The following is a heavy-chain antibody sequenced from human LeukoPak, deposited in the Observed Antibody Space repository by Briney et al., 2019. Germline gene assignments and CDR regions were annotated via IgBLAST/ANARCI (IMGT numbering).Heavy chain of an antibody. J-gene: IGHJ5*02. CDR3: ARVDYGDYVAENWFDP. V-gene: IGHV4-4*07. CDR1: GGSISSYY. D-gene: IGHD4-17*01. CDR2: IYTSGST. Sequence: SETLSLTCTVSGGSISSYYWSWIRQPAGKGLEWIGRIYTSGSTNYNPSLKSRVTMSVDTSKNQFSLKLSSVTAAGTAVYYCARVDYGDYVAENWFDPWGQGTLVTVSS.